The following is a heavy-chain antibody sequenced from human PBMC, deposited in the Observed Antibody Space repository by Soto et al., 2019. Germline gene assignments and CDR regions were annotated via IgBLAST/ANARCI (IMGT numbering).Heavy chain of an antibody. J-gene: IGHJ6*02. CDR2: INHSGST. CDR1: CGSFSGYY. CDR3: AREGLLWFGELISASNYYYYYGMDV. Sequence: SETLSLTCAVFCGSFSGYYWSWIRQPPGKGLEWIGEINHSGSTNYNPSLKSRVTISVDTSKNQFSLKLSSVTAADTAVYYCAREGLLWFGELISASNYYYYYGMDVWGQGTTVTVSS. V-gene: IGHV4-34*01. D-gene: IGHD3-10*01.